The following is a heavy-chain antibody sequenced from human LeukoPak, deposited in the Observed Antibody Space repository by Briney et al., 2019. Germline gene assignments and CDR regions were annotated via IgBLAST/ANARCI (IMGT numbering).Heavy chain of an antibody. CDR2: ISGSGGST. D-gene: IGHD3-16*02. CDR1: GFTFSSYA. Sequence: GGSLRLSCAASGFTFSSYAMSWVRQAPGKGLEWVSAISGSGGSTYYADSVKGRFTISRDNSKNTLYLQMNSLRTEDTAVYYCAKTLHRWGSYRYTAFDIWGQGTMVTVSS. CDR3: AKTLHRWGSYRYTAFDI. V-gene: IGHV3-23*01. J-gene: IGHJ3*02.